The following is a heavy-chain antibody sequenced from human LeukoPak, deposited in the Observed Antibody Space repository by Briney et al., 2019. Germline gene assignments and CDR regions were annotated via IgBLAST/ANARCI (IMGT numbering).Heavy chain of an antibody. CDR2: IKQDGSEK. CDR3: ARVPLYSSSSFDY. J-gene: IGHJ4*02. Sequence: GGSLRLSCAASGFTFSSYWMSWVRQAPGKGLEWVANIKQDGSEKYYVDSVKGRFTISRDNAKNSLYLQMNSLRAEDTAVYYCARVPLYSSSSFDYWGQGTLVTVSS. D-gene: IGHD6-6*01. V-gene: IGHV3-7*01. CDR1: GFTFSSYW.